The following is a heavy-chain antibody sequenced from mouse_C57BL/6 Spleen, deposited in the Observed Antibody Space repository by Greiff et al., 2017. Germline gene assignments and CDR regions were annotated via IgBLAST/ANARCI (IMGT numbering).Heavy chain of an antibody. CDR2: IDPSDSET. V-gene: IGHV1-52*01. CDR3: ARNYYGSSHYFDY. Sequence: QVHVKQPGAELVRPGSSVKLSCKASGYTFTSYWMHWVKQRPIQGLEWIGNIDPSDSETHYNQKFKDKATLTVDKSSSTAYMQLIILTSEDSAVYYCARNYYGSSHYFDYWGQGTTLTVSS. CDR1: GYTFTSYW. J-gene: IGHJ2*01. D-gene: IGHD1-1*01.